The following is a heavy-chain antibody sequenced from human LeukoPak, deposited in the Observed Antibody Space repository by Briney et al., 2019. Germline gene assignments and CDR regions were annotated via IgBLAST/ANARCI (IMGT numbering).Heavy chain of an antibody. J-gene: IGHJ4*02. Sequence: ASVKVSCKASGYTFTSYDINWVRQATGQGLEWMGWMNPNSANTGYAQKFQGRVTITRNTSISTAYMELSSLRSEDTAVYYCARGRRIAVARVYYFDYWGQGTLVTVSS. CDR3: ARGRRIAVARVYYFDY. V-gene: IGHV1-8*03. CDR2: MNPNSANT. D-gene: IGHD6-19*01. CDR1: GYTFTSYD.